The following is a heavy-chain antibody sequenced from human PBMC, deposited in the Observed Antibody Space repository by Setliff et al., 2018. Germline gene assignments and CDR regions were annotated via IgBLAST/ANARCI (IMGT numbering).Heavy chain of an antibody. CDR1: GFTFSRYG. CDR3: ARDGGTGMVKTYFYGLDV. Sequence: GGSLRLSCAASGFTFSRYGMYWVRQAPGKGLEWVAFIRYDGYNKYYADSVQGRFTISRDNSKNTLFLQMDSLRDDDTAVYYCARDGGTGMVKTYFYGLDVWGQGTTVTVSS. D-gene: IGHD5-18*01. J-gene: IGHJ6*02. CDR2: IRYDGYNK. V-gene: IGHV3-30*02.